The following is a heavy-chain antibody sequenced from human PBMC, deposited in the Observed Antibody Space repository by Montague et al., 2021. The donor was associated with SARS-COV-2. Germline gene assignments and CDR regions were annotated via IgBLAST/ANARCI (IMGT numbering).Heavy chain of an antibody. CDR1: GFSPSASGMC. CDR2: IDWDDDT. J-gene: IGHJ4*02. V-gene: IGHV2-70*01. CDR3: ARVFDSSWPTFDY. Sequence: PALVKPTQTLTLTCTSSGFSPSASGMCVSWIRQPPGKALEWLALIDWDDDTYYSTSLKTRLTISKDTSKNQVVLTMTHMDPVDTATYYCARVFDSSWPTFDYWGQGTLVTVSS. D-gene: IGHD6-13*01.